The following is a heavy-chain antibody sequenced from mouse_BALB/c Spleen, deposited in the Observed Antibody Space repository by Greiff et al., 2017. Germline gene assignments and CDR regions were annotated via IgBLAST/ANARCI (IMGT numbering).Heavy chain of an antibody. D-gene: IGHD3-2*01. V-gene: IGHV5-6-4*01. CDR3: TRVDSSGYFFAY. CDR2: ISSGGSYT. Sequence: DVMLVESGGGLVKPGGSLKLSCAASGFTFSSYTMSWVRQTPEKRLEWVATISSGGSYTYYPDSVKGRFTISRDNAKNTLYLQMSSLKSEDTAMYYCTRVDSSGYFFAYWGRGTLVTVSA. J-gene: IGHJ3*01. CDR1: GFTFSSYT.